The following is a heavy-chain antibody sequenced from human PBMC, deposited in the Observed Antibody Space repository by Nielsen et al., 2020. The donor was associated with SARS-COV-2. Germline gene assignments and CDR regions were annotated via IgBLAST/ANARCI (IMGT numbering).Heavy chain of an antibody. CDR2: IYPGDSDT. CDR1: GYTFTNYW. D-gene: IGHD6-19*01. V-gene: IGHV5-51*01. J-gene: IGHJ4*02. CDR3: ARESAGYSSGWYYFDY. Sequence: GESLKISCKSSGYTFTNYWIGWVRQMPGKGLEWMGIIYPGDSDTRYSPSFQGQVTISADKSINTAYLQWSSLKASDTAMFYCARESAGYSSGWYYFDYWGQVTVVTVSS.